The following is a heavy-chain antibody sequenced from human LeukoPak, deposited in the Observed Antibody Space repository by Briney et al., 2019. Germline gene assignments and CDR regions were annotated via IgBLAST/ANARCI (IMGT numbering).Heavy chain of an antibody. V-gene: IGHV4-4*07. CDR2: IYNSGT. CDR3: ARDLNL. J-gene: IGHJ6*02. D-gene: IGHD1-14*01. Sequence: SETLSLTCTVSGGSISNNYWGWIRQPAGKGLEWIGRIYNSGTTSNPSLKSRVTMSVDMSKNQFSLKLGSVTAADTAVYHCARDLNLWGQGTTVTVSS. CDR1: GGSISNNY.